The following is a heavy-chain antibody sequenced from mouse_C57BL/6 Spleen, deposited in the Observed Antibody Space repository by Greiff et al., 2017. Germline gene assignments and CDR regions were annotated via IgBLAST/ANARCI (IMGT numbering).Heavy chain of an antibody. Sequence: EVMLVESGPELVKPGASVKMSCKASGYTFTDYNMHWVKQSHGKSLEWIGYINPNNGGTSYNQKFKGKATLTVNKSSSTAYMELRSLTSEDSAVYYCAREFGDYYGSSYSAWFAYWGQGTLVTVSA. V-gene: IGHV1-22*01. CDR1: GYTFTDYN. D-gene: IGHD1-1*01. CDR2: INPNNGGT. J-gene: IGHJ3*01. CDR3: AREFGDYYGSSYSAWFAY.